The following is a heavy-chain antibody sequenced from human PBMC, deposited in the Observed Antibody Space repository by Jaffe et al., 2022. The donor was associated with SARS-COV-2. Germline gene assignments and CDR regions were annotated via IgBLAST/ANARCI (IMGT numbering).Heavy chain of an antibody. Sequence: EVQLVQSGAEVKKPGESLKISCKGSGYSFTSYWIGWVRQMPGKGLEWMGIIYPGDSDTRYSPSFQGQVTISADKSISTAYLQWSSLKASDTAMYYCATIQLWPSQYYYYGMDVWGQGTTVTVSS. CDR2: IYPGDSDT. D-gene: IGHD5-18*01. J-gene: IGHJ6*02. V-gene: IGHV5-51*01. CDR3: ATIQLWPSQYYYYGMDV. CDR1: GYSFTSYW.